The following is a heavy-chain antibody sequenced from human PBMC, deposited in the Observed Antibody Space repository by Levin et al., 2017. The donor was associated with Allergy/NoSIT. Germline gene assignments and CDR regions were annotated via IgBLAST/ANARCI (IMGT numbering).Heavy chain of an antibody. V-gene: IGHV4-34*01. Sequence: SQTLSLTCAVYGGSFSGYYWSWIRQPPGKGLEWIGEINHSGSTNYNPSLKSRVTISVDTSKNQFSLKLSSVTAADTAVYYCARFRGGSGGSSGDYYYGMDVWGQGTTVTVSS. D-gene: IGHD2-15*01. CDR1: GGSFSGYY. J-gene: IGHJ6*02. CDR2: INHSGST. CDR3: ARFRGGSGGSSGDYYYGMDV.